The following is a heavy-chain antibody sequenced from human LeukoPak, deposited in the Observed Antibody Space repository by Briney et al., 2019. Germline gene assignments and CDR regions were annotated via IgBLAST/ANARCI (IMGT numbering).Heavy chain of an antibody. CDR1: GFTFSSYA. CDR3: ANPPMVRGAKYYFDY. J-gene: IGHJ4*02. CDR2: ISGSGGST. Sequence: GGSLRLSCAASGFTFSSYAMSWVRQAPGKGLEWVSAISGSGGSTYYADSVKGRFTISRDNSKNTLYLQMNSLRAEDTAAYYCANPPMVRGAKYYFDYWGQGTLVTVSS. D-gene: IGHD3-10*01. V-gene: IGHV3-23*01.